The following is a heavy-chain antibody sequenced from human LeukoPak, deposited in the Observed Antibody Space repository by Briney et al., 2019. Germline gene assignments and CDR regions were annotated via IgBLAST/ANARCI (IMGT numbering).Heavy chain of an antibody. V-gene: IGHV1-18*01. CDR2: INTYNGNT. CDR3: ARDQVVGATDPASY. Sequence: ASVKVSCKASGYTFTSYDINWVRQAPGQGLEWMGWINTYNGNTNYAQNLQGRVTMTTDTSTSTAYMELRSLRSDDTAVYYCARDQVVGATDPASYWGQGTLVTVSS. CDR1: GYTFTSYD. J-gene: IGHJ4*02. D-gene: IGHD1-26*01.